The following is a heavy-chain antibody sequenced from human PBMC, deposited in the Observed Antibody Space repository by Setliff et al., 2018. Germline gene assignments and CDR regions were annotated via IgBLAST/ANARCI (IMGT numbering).Heavy chain of an antibody. CDR1: GGSIDSGDYY. CDR3: ARHLLVQGTYHFDY. J-gene: IGHJ4*02. D-gene: IGHD3-10*01. CDR2: IYYSGST. Sequence: PSETLSLTCTVSGGSIDSGDYYWNWIRQPPGKGLEWIGYIYYSGSTYYNPSLKGRVTLSVDTTKNQFSLKLTSMTAADTAVYFCARHLLVQGTYHFDYWGQGSPVTVSS. V-gene: IGHV4-30-4*08.